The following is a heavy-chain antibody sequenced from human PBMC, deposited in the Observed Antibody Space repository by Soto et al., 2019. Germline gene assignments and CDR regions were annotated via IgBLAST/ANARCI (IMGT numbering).Heavy chain of an antibody. CDR1: GFTFSSYG. CDR3: ARDTSVPTVTYLFDY. CDR2: IWYDGSNK. D-gene: IGHD4-4*01. V-gene: IGHV3-33*01. Sequence: PGGSLRLSCAASGFTFSSYGMHWVRQAPGKGLEWVAVIWYDGSNKYYADSVKGRFTISRDNSKNTLYLQMNSLRAEDTAVYYCARDTSVPTVTYLFDYWGQGTLVTV. J-gene: IGHJ4*02.